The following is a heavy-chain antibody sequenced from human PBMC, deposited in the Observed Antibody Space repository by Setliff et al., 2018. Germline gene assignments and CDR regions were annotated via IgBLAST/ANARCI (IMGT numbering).Heavy chain of an antibody. CDR1: GYTFTGYY. CDR3: ARGRDFWSGYLVY. V-gene: IGHV1-2*04. CDR2: INPNSGGT. Sequence: ASVKVSCKASGYTFTGYYMHWVRQAPGQGLEWMGWINPNSGGTNYAQKFQGWVTMTRDTSISTAYMELSRLRSDDAAVYYCARGRDFWSGYLVYWGQGTLVTVSS. D-gene: IGHD3-3*01. J-gene: IGHJ4*02.